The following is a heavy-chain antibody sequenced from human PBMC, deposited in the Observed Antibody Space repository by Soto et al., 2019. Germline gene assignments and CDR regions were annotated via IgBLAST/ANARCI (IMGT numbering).Heavy chain of an antibody. Sequence: SETLSLTCTVSGGSITSGDYYWSWIRQPPGKGLEWIGYIYYSGSTYYNTSLKSRVTISVDKSKNQFSLKVTSVTAADTAVYYCARVSGSYYYGMDVWGQGTTVTVSS. V-gene: IGHV4-30-4*01. CDR2: IYYSGST. CDR3: ARVSGSYYYGMDV. CDR1: GGSITSGDYY. J-gene: IGHJ6*02.